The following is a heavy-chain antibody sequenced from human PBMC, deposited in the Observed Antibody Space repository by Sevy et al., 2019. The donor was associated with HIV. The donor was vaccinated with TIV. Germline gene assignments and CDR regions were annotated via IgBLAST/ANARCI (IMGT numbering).Heavy chain of an antibody. Sequence: GGSLGLSCAASGFTFSSYNMNWVRQAPGKGLEWVSSISSSSNYIYYADSMKGRFTISRDNAKNSLYLQMNSLRAEDTAVYYCARVVAYCSGGSCFPGYYYGMDVWGQGTTVTVSS. CDR3: ARVVAYCSGGSCFPGYYYGMDV. J-gene: IGHJ6*02. CDR2: ISSSSNYI. D-gene: IGHD2-15*01. CDR1: GFTFSSYN. V-gene: IGHV3-21*01.